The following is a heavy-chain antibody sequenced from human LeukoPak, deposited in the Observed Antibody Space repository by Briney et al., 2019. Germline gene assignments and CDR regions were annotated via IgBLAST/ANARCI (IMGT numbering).Heavy chain of an antibody. CDR1: GGTFSSYA. CDR3: ARTFLEQESEFDY. D-gene: IGHD1/OR15-1a*01. V-gene: IGHV1-69*05. CDR2: IIPIFGTA. Sequence: SVKVSCKASGGTFSSYAISWVRQAPGQWLEWMGGIIPIFGTANYAQKFQGRVTITTDESTSTAYMELSSLRSEDTAVYYCARTFLEQESEFDYWGQGTLVTVSS. J-gene: IGHJ4*02.